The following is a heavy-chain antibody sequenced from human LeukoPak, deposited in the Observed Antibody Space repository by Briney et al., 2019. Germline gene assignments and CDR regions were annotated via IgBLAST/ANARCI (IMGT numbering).Heavy chain of an antibody. CDR1: GFTVSSNY. V-gene: IGHV3-66*01. D-gene: IGHD6-13*01. CDR2: IYSGGST. J-gene: IGHJ1*01. CDR3: ASTNFATLSSWSL. Sequence: GGSLRLSCAASGFTVSSNYMSWVRQAPGKGLEWVSVIYSGGSTYYADSVKGRFTISRDNSKNTLYLQMNSLRAEDTAVYYCASTNFATLSSWSLRGQGTLVTVSS.